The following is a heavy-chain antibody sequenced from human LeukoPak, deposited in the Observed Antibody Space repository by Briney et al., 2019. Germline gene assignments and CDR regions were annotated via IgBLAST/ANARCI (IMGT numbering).Heavy chain of an antibody. Sequence: GGSLRLSCAASGFTFSSYAMSWVRQARGKGLEWVSAISNNGGYTYYADSVQGRFTISRDNSKSTLCLQMNSLRAEDTAVYYCAKQLGYCSDGSCYFPYWGQGTLVTVSS. J-gene: IGHJ4*02. CDR3: AKQLGYCSDGSCYFPY. D-gene: IGHD2-15*01. CDR1: GFTFSSYA. V-gene: IGHV3-23*01. CDR2: ISNNGGYT.